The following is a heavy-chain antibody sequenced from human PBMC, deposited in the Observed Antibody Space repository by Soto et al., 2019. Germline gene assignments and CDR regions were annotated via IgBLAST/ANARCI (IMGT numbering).Heavy chain of an antibody. Sequence: SVKVSCKASGGTFSSYAISWVRQAPGQGLEWMGGIIPIFGTANYAQKFQGRVTITADKSTSTAYMELSSLRSEDTAVYYCASGPLEMATTAVFDYWGQGTLVTVSS. J-gene: IGHJ4*02. V-gene: IGHV1-69*06. D-gene: IGHD5-12*01. CDR3: ASGPLEMATTAVFDY. CDR2: IIPIFGTA. CDR1: GGTFSSYA.